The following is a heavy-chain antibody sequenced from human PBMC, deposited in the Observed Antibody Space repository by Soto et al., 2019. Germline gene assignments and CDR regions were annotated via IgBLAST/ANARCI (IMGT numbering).Heavy chain of an antibody. Sequence: TLSLTCTVSGASMSSFFYYWTWIRQSPGKGLEWIGYIYYSGSTYYNPSLESRVAISLDTSRSQFSLTLHSVTAADTAIYYCARDRHNNFFDPWGQGTLVTVSS. J-gene: IGHJ5*02. CDR1: GASMSSFFYY. V-gene: IGHV4-31*03. CDR3: ARDRHNNFFDP. D-gene: IGHD6-6*01. CDR2: IYYSGST.